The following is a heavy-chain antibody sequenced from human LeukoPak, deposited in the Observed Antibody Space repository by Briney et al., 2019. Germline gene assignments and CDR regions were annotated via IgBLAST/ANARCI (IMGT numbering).Heavy chain of an antibody. Sequence: SETLSLTCAVSGGSISSGGYSWSWIRQPPGKGLEWIGYIYHSGSTYYNPSLKSRVTISVDRSKNQFSLKLSSVTAADTAVYYCARTTYYYGMDVWGQGTTVTVSS. D-gene: IGHD4-17*01. V-gene: IGHV4-30-2*01. CDR3: ARTTYYYGMDV. CDR1: GGSISSGGYS. CDR2: IYHSGST. J-gene: IGHJ6*02.